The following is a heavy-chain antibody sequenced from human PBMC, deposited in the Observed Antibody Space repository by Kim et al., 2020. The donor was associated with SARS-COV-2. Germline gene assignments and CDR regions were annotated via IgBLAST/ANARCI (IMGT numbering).Heavy chain of an antibody. J-gene: IGHJ4*02. CDR3: ARHSGSYGDYFDY. D-gene: IGHD1-26*01. Sequence: SVKVSCKASGGTFSSYAISWVRQAPGQGLEWMGGIIHIFGTANYAQKFQGRVTITADESTSTAYMELSSLRSEDTAVYYCARHSGSYGDYFDYWGQGTLVSVSS. V-gene: IGHV1-69*13. CDR2: IIHIFGTA. CDR1: GGTFSSYA.